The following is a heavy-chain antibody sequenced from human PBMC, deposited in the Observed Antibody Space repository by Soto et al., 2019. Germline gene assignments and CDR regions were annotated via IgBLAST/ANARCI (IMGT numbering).Heavy chain of an antibody. CDR3: ARGAAGNAYF. CDR2: ISIRSTNI. CDR1: GFTFSSYG. D-gene: IGHD6-13*01. J-gene: IGHJ4*02. Sequence: EVQLVESGGGLVQPGGSLGLSCAASGFTFSSYGMNWVRQTPGKGLEWVLYISIRSTNIHYADSVKGRFTISRDNAKNSLYLQMNSLGAEDTAVYYCARGAAGNAYFWGQGIPVTVSS. V-gene: IGHV3-48*01.